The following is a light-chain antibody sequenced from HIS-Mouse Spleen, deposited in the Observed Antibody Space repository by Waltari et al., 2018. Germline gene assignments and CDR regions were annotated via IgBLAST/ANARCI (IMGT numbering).Light chain of an antibody. Sequence: QSALTQPRSVSGSPGQSVTIPCTGTSSDVGGYHSVSWYQQHPGKAPKLMIYEVSKRPSGVPDRFSGSKSGNTASLTISGLQAEDEADYYCCSYAGSYVFGGGTKLTVL. J-gene: IGLJ2*01. CDR3: CSYAGSYV. V-gene: IGLV2-11*01. CDR2: EVS. CDR1: SSDVGGYHS.